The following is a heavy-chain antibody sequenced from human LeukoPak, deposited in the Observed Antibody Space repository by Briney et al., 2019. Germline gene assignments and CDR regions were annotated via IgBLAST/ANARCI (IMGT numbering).Heavy chain of an antibody. J-gene: IGHJ3*02. Sequence: GDLRLSCAAPGFTFSSYWMSWVRHAPGKGLEWVANIKQDGSEKYYVDSVKGRFTISRDNAKHSLYLQMNSLRAEDTAVYYCASVPNWNDDPDDAFDIWGQGTMVTVSS. CDR2: IKQDGSEK. D-gene: IGHD1-1*01. CDR1: GFTFSSYW. CDR3: ASVPNWNDDPDDAFDI. V-gene: IGHV3-7*01.